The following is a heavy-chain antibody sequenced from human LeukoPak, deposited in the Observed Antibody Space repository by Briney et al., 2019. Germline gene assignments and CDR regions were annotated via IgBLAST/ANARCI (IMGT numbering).Heavy chain of an antibody. J-gene: IGHJ4*02. CDR1: GYTFTTYA. Sequence: ASVKVSCKASGYTFTTYAISWVRQAPGQGLEWMGWISAYNGNTNYAQKLQGRVTVTTDTTTRTAYMELRSLTSDDTAIYYCARAEEVRGGIPSFDYWGQGTLVTVSS. CDR3: ARAEEVRGGIPSFDY. D-gene: IGHD3-10*01. CDR2: ISAYNGNT. V-gene: IGHV1-18*01.